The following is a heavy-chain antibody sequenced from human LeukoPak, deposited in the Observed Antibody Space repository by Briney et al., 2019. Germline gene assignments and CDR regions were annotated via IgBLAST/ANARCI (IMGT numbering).Heavy chain of an antibody. D-gene: IGHD6-19*01. J-gene: IGHJ6*03. Sequence: PSETLSLTCTVSGYSISSGYYWGWIRQPPGKGLEWIGSIYHSGSTYYNPSLKSRVTISVDTSKNQFSLKLSSVTAADTAVYYCARGVRSSGWYTAHYYYYMDVWGKGTTVTVSS. CDR1: GYSISSGYY. CDR2: IYHSGST. CDR3: ARGVRSSGWYTAHYYYYMDV. V-gene: IGHV4-38-2*02.